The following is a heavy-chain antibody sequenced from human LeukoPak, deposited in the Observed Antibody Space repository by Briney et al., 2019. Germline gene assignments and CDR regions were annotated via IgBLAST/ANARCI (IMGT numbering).Heavy chain of an antibody. Sequence: SETLSLTCTVSGYSISSGYYWGWIRQPPGKGLEWIGSIYHSGSTYYNPSLKSRVTISVDTSKNQFSLKLSSVTAADTAVYYCARGITSNYDILTGYWGPPPGTPFDPWGQGTRVTVSS. CDR3: ARGITSNYDILTGYWGPPPGTPFDP. J-gene: IGHJ5*02. CDR2: IYHSGST. V-gene: IGHV4-38-2*02. D-gene: IGHD3-9*01. CDR1: GYSISSGYY.